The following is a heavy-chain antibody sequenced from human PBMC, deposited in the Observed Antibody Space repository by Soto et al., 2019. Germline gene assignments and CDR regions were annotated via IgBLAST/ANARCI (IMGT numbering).Heavy chain of an antibody. CDR2: ISGSGGST. CDR3: AVQRGYSYGHLFFEY. CDR1: GFTFSSYA. D-gene: IGHD5-18*01. Sequence: GWSLRLSCAASGFTFSSYAMSLVRQAPGKGLEWVSAISGSGGSTYYADSVKGRFTISRDNSKNTLYLQMNSLRAEDTAVYYCAVQRGYSYGHLFFEYWGEGTLVTVSS. V-gene: IGHV3-23*01. J-gene: IGHJ4*02.